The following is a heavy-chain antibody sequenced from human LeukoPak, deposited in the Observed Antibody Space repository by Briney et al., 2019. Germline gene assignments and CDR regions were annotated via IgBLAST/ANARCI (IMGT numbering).Heavy chain of an antibody. D-gene: IGHD5-12*01. CDR3: ARDRVATSPSLDY. CDR2: INPNSGGT. CDR1: GYTFTGYY. J-gene: IGHJ4*02. Sequence: EASVKVSCKASGYTFTGYYMHWVRQAPGQGLEWMGWINPNSGGTNYAQKFQGWVTMTRDTSISTAYMELSRLRSDDTAVYYCARDRVATSPSLDYWDQGTLVTVSS. V-gene: IGHV1-2*04.